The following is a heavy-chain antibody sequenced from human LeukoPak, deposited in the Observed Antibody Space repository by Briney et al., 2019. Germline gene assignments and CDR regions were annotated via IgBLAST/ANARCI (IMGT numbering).Heavy chain of an antibody. J-gene: IGHJ6*02. Sequence: SETLSLTCTVSGGSISSSSYYWGWIRQPPGKGLEWIGSIYYSGSTYYNPSLKSRVTISVDTSKNQFSLKLSSVTAADTAVYYCARARGSRAPYYYYGMDVWGQGTTVTVSS. CDR2: IYYSGST. D-gene: IGHD3-10*01. CDR1: GGSISSSSYY. V-gene: IGHV4-39*07. CDR3: ARARGSRAPYYYYGMDV.